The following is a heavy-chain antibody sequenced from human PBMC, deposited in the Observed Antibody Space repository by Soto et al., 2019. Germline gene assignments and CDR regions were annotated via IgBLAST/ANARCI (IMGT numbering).Heavy chain of an antibody. CDR3: AKAPRLYPEGYFDY. J-gene: IGHJ4*02. CDR2: ISGSGGST. CDR1: GFTFSSYA. D-gene: IGHD2-15*01. Sequence: GGSLRLSCAASGFTFSSYAMSWVRQAPGKGLEWVSAISGSGGSTYYADFVKGRFTISRDNSKSTLYLQMNSLRAEDTAVYYCAKAPRLYPEGYFDYWGQGTLVTVSS. V-gene: IGHV3-23*01.